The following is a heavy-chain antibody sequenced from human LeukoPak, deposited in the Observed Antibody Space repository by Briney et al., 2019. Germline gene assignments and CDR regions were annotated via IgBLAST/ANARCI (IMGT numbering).Heavy chain of an antibody. D-gene: IGHD3-10*01. CDR1: GFTFSSYA. Sequence: GGSLRLSCAASGFTFSSYAMSWVRQAPGKGLEWVSAISGSGGSTYYADSVKGRFTISRDNSKNTLYLQMNSLRAEDTAVYYCAEDPSQNLWFGELLFDYWGQGTLVTVSS. J-gene: IGHJ4*02. CDR3: AEDPSQNLWFGELLFDY. V-gene: IGHV3-23*01. CDR2: ISGSGGST.